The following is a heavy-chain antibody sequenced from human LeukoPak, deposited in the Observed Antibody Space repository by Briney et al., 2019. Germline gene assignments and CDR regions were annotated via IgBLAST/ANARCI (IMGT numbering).Heavy chain of an antibody. V-gene: IGHV3-23*01. CDR2: ISGSGGST. Sequence: GGSLRLSCAASGFTFSSYAMSWARQAPGKGLEWVSAISGSGGSTYYADSVKGRFTISRDNSKNTLYLQMNSLRAEDTAVYYCAKDSLRLGELSLYDYWGQGTLVTVSS. J-gene: IGHJ4*02. D-gene: IGHD3-16*02. CDR1: GFTFSSYA. CDR3: AKDSLRLGELSLYDY.